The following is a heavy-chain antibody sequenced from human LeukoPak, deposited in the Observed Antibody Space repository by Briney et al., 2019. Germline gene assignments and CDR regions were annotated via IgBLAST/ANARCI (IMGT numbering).Heavy chain of an antibody. CDR1: GGSISSYY. V-gene: IGHV4-4*07. Sequence: SETLSLTCTVSGGSISSYYWSWIRQPAGKGLEWIGRIYTGGGTNYNPALKRRVTISVDTSKHQFSLKLSSVTAADTAVYYCAATGPTLLWFGEEYYYGMDVWGQGTTVTVSS. J-gene: IGHJ6*02. D-gene: IGHD3-10*01. CDR2: IYTGGGT. CDR3: AATGPTLLWFGEEYYYGMDV.